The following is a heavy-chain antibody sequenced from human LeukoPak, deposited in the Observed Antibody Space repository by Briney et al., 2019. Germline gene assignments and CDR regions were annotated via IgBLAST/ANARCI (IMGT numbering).Heavy chain of an antibody. J-gene: IGHJ4*02. CDR1: GFTFSSYS. V-gene: IGHV3-48*02. CDR2: ISSSSSTI. Sequence: GRSLRLSCAASGFTFSSYSMNWVRQAPGKGLEWVSYISSSSSTIYYADSVKGRFTISRDNAKNSLYLQMNSLRDEDTAVYYCARVWSNTWNSGGSDYWGQGTLVTVSS. D-gene: IGHD1-1*01. CDR3: ARVWSNTWNSGGSDY.